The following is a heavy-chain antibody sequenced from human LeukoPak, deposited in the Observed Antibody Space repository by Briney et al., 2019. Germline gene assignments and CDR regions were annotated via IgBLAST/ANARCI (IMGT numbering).Heavy chain of an antibody. V-gene: IGHV4-34*01. CDR1: GGSFSGYY. CDR3: ARGKAVADY. Sequence: PSETLSLTCAVYGGSFSGYYWSWIRQPPGKGLEWIGEINHSGSTNYNPSLKSRVTISVDTSKNQFSLKLSSVTAADTAVYYCARGKAVADYWGQGTLVTVSS. J-gene: IGHJ4*02. D-gene: IGHD6-19*01. CDR2: INHSGST.